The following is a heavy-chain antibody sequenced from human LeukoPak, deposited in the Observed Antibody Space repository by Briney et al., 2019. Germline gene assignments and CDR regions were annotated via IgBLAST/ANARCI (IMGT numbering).Heavy chain of an antibody. D-gene: IGHD3-3*01. J-gene: IGHJ4*02. CDR3: ARPLRESGYFYFDY. CDR2: ITSGSSTI. Sequence: GGSLRLSCAASGFTFDSYSMSWVRHAPGKGLEWVSYITSGSSTIYYPDSVKGRFTISRDNAKNSLYLQMNSLRAEDTAIYYCARPLRESGYFYFDYWGQGTLVTFSS. V-gene: IGHV3-48*04. CDR1: GFTFDSYS.